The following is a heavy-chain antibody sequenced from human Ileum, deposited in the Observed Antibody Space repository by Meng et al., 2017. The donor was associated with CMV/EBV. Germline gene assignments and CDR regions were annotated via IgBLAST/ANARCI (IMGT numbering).Heavy chain of an antibody. Sequence: LTSRPAGVGWIRQPTGKALEWRVFIYWDDDKRYNPSLKNRLTITKDVPRNQVVLTMTNIDPADTATYYCVHRKDYGGNWNGGSADFWGQGALVTVSS. D-gene: IGHD1-1*01. CDR2: IYWDDDK. CDR1: LTSRPAG. CDR3: VHRKDYGGNWNGGSADF. V-gene: IGHV2-5*02. J-gene: IGHJ4*02.